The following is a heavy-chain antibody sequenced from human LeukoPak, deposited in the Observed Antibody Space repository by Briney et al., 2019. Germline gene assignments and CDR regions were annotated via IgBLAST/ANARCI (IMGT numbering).Heavy chain of an antibody. CDR1: GFTVSSNY. CDR3: CITMIVGYYYGMDV. V-gene: IGHV3-66*01. CDR2: IYSGGST. J-gene: IGHJ6*02. Sequence: PGGSLRLSCAASGFTVSSNYMSWVRQAPGKGLEWVSVIYSGGSTYYADSVKGRFTISRDNSKNTLYLQMNSLRAEDTAVYYCCITMIVGYYYGMDVWGQGTTVTVSS. D-gene: IGHD3-22*01.